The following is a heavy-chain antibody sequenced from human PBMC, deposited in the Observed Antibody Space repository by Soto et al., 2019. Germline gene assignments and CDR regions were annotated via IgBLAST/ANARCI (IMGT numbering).Heavy chain of an antibody. CDR3: ARGGVSTRTFDY. CDR1: GYNFAGYW. D-gene: IGHD3-3*01. Sequence: GESLKISCKGSGYNFAGYWIAWVRQMLGKGLELMGIIYPSDSATRYRPSFQGQVTISADKSISTAYLQWSSLRASDTAMYYCARGGVSTRTFDYWGQGTPVTVSS. J-gene: IGHJ4*02. CDR2: IYPSDSAT. V-gene: IGHV5-51*01.